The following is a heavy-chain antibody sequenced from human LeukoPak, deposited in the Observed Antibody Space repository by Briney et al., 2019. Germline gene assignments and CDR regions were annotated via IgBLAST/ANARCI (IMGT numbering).Heavy chain of an antibody. V-gene: IGHV4-34*01. CDR3: ATLRYSSSWFNY. D-gene: IGHD6-13*01. CDR1: GGSFSGYF. CDR2: INHSGST. Sequence: SETLSLTCAVYGGSFSGYFWSWIRQPPGKGLEWIGEINHSGSTNYNPSLKSRVTISLDTSKNQFSLRLSSETAADTAVYYCATLRYSSSWFNYWGQGTLVTASS. J-gene: IGHJ4*02.